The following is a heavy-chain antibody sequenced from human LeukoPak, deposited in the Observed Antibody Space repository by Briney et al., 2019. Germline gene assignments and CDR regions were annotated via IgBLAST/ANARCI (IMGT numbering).Heavy chain of an antibody. Sequence: SETLSLTCAVYGGSFSGYYWSWIRQPPGKGLEWIGSIYYSGSTYYNPSLKSRVTISVDTSKNQFSLKLSSVTAADTAVYYCARREEGIIDYWGQGTLVTVSS. D-gene: IGHD1-26*01. CDR1: GGSFSGYY. CDR3: ARREEGIIDY. CDR2: IYYSGST. V-gene: IGHV4-34*01. J-gene: IGHJ4*02.